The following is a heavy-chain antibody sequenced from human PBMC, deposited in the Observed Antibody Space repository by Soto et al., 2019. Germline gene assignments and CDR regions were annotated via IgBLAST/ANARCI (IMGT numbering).Heavy chain of an antibody. CDR3: ASSTGIAVAKDAFDI. CDR1: GYSFTSYW. CDR2: IYPGDSDT. D-gene: IGHD6-19*01. V-gene: IGHV5-51*01. J-gene: IGHJ3*02. Sequence: GESLKISCKGSGYSFTSYWIGWVRQMPGKGLEWMGIIYPGDSDTRYSPSFQGQVTISADKSISTAYLQWSSLKASDTAMYYCASSTGIAVAKDAFDIWGQGTMVTVS.